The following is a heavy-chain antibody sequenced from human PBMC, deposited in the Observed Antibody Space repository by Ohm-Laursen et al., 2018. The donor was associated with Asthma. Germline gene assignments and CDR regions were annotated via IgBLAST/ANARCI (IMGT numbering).Heavy chain of an antibody. CDR2: INAGNGNT. CDR3: ARDRGAAAGTFRGD. Sequence: VATVKISCKASGYTFTSYAMHWVRQAPGQRLEWMGWINAGNGNTKYSQKFQGRVTITRDTSASTAYMELSSLRSEDTAVYYCARDRGAAAGTFRGDWGQGTLVTVSS. V-gene: IGHV1-3*01. J-gene: IGHJ4*02. D-gene: IGHD6-13*01. CDR1: GYTFTSYA.